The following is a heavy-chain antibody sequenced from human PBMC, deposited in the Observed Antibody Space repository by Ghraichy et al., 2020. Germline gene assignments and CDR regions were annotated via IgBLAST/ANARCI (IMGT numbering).Heavy chain of an antibody. Sequence: SETLSLTCAVYGGSFSGYYWSWIRQPPGKGLEWIGEINHSGSTNYNPSLKSRVTISVDTSKNQFSLKLSSVTAADTAVYYCARGVITFGGVRWPLDYWGQGTLVTVSS. D-gene: IGHD3-16*01. V-gene: IGHV4-34*01. CDR2: INHSGST. J-gene: IGHJ4*02. CDR1: GGSFSGYY. CDR3: ARGVITFGGVRWPLDY.